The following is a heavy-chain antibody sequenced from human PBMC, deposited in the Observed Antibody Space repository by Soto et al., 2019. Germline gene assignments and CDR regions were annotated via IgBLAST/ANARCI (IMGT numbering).Heavy chain of an antibody. CDR2: IRSKANSYAT. CDR3: TRQNVDTAMVIIS. Sequence: GGSLRLSCAASGFTFSGSAMHWVRRASGKGLEWVGRIRSKANSYATAYAASVKGRFTISRDDSKNTAYLQMNSLKTEDTAVYYCTRQNVDTAMVIISWGQGTLVTVSS. V-gene: IGHV3-73*01. D-gene: IGHD5-18*01. CDR1: GFTFSGSA. J-gene: IGHJ5*02.